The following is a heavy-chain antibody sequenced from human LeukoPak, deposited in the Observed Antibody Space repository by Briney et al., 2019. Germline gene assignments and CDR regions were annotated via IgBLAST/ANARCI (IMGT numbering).Heavy chain of an antibody. V-gene: IGHV3-23*01. J-gene: IGHJ4*02. CDR3: ARDNLAYSGYDSPAFGDY. Sequence: GGSLRLSCAASGFTFSNYALTWVRQAPGKRLEWVSTIRGSGVSTYYAGSVKGRFTISRDNSKNTLYLQMNSLGDEDTAVYYCARDNLAYSGYDSPAFGDYWGQGTLVTVSS. CDR1: GFTFSNYA. CDR2: IRGSGVST. D-gene: IGHD5-12*01.